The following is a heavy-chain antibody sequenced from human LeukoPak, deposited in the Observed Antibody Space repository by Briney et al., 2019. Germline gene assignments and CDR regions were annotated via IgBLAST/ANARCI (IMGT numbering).Heavy chain of an antibody. D-gene: IGHD6-6*01. CDR2: ISYDGSNK. Sequence: PGGSLRLSCAASGFTFSTYAMHWVRQAPGKGLEWVAVISYDGSNKYYADSVKGRFTISRDNSKNTLFLQMNSLRTEDTAVYYCAKEAGDTSSPDYYFYYGMDVWGQGTTVTVSS. CDR1: GFTFSTYA. J-gene: IGHJ6*02. V-gene: IGHV3-30-3*01. CDR3: AKEAGDTSSPDYYFYYGMDV.